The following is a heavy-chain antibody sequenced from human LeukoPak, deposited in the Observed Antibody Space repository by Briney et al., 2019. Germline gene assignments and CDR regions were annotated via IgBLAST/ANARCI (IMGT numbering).Heavy chain of an antibody. CDR1: GFTFYDYG. CDR3: AKDRRGSGCPDY. V-gene: IGHV3-43D*03. J-gene: IGHJ4*02. D-gene: IGHD6-19*01. Sequence: GGSLRLSCAASGFTFYDYGMHWVRHAPGKGLEGVGLISGDGGSTYYIVSVKGRFSISRDNRKNSLYLQMNSLRPEETALYYCAKDRRGSGCPDYWGQGTLVTVS. CDR2: ISGDGGST.